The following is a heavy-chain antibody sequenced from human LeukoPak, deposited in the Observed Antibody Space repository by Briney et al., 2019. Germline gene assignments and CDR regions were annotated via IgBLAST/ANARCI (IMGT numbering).Heavy chain of an antibody. Sequence: SETLSLTCTVSGGSISSYYWSWIRQPPGKGLEWIGYIYYSGSTNYNPSLKSRATISVDTSKNQFSLKLSSVTAADTAVYYCARQGYSGYDYSDYWGQGTLVTVSS. D-gene: IGHD5-12*01. V-gene: IGHV4-59*08. J-gene: IGHJ4*02. CDR2: IYYSGST. CDR3: ARQGYSGYDYSDY. CDR1: GGSISSYY.